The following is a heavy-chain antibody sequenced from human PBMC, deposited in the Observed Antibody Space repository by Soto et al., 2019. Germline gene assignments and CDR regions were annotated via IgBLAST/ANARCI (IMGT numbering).Heavy chain of an antibody. D-gene: IGHD3-10*01. CDR2: IDPSDSYT. V-gene: IGHV5-10-1*01. CDR3: ARHRGLWFGESHY. J-gene: IGHJ4*02. Sequence: EVQLVQSGAEVKKPGESLRISCKGSGYSFTSYWISWVRQMPGKGLEWMGRIDPSDSYTNYSPSFQGHVTISADKSISTASLQWSSLKASDPALYYCARHRGLWFGESHYWGQGTLVTVSS. CDR1: GYSFTSYW.